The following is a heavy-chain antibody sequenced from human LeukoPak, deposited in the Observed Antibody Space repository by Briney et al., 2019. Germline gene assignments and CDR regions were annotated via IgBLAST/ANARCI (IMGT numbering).Heavy chain of an antibody. CDR1: GFTFDDYA. CDR2: ISSSSSYI. Sequence: GGSLRLSCAASGFTFDDYAMSWVRQAPGNGLEWVSSISSSSSYIYYADSVKGRFTISRDNAKNSLYLQMNSLRAEDTAVYYCASYTYYYDSSKVAFDIWGQGTMVTVSS. V-gene: IGHV3-21*01. D-gene: IGHD3-22*01. J-gene: IGHJ3*02. CDR3: ASYTYYYDSSKVAFDI.